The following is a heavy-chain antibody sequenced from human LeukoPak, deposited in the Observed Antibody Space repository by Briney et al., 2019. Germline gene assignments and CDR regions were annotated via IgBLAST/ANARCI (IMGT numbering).Heavy chain of an antibody. Sequence: SETLSLTCTVSGGSISSYYWSWLRQPPGKGLEWIGEIHYSGSINYNPSLKSRVTISADTSNNHFSLKVNSVTAADTAVYYCSRGTDAYKCGNSWGQGTLVTVSS. J-gene: IGHJ4*02. CDR1: GGSISSYY. D-gene: IGHD5-24*01. CDR2: IHYSGSI. CDR3: SRGTDAYKCGNS. V-gene: IGHV4-59*12.